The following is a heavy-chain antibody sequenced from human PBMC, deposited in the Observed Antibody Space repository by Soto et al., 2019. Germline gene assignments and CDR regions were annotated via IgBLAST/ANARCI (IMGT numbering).Heavy chain of an antibody. CDR3: ARVGCSGNFCYDGLDV. V-gene: IGHV3-11*04. Sequence: GGSLRLSCAASGFTFSDYYMTWIRQAPGKGPECISYISKSSSTIKYAESVKGRFTISRDNAKNSLSLQMNSLRAEDTAVYYCARVGCSGNFCYDGLDVWGQGTAVTVSS. D-gene: IGHD3-22*01. CDR2: ISKSSSTI. J-gene: IGHJ6*02. CDR1: GFTFSDYY.